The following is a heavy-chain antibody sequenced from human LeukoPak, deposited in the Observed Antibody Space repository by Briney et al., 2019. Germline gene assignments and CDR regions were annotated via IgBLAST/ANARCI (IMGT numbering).Heavy chain of an antibody. Sequence: PGGSLRLSCAASGFTFSSYSMNWVRQAPGKGLEWVSSISSSSSYIYYADSVKGRFTISRDNAKNSLYLQMNSLRAEDTAVYYCAKDSIAVAGTPYGMDVWGQGTTVTVSS. J-gene: IGHJ6*02. CDR2: ISSSSSYI. V-gene: IGHV3-21*04. CDR1: GFTFSSYS. CDR3: AKDSIAVAGTPYGMDV. D-gene: IGHD6-19*01.